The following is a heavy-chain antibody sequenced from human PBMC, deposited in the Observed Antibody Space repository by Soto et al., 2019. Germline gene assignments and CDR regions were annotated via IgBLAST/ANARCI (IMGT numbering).Heavy chain of an antibody. CDR3: ARASRGSGSYYDAFDI. Sequence: VKVSCKASGYTFTSYYMHWVRQAPGPGLEWMGIINPSGGSTSYAQKFQGRVTMTRDTSTSTVYMELSSLRSEDTAVYYCARASRGSGSYYDAFDIWGQGTMVTVSS. V-gene: IGHV1-46*03. CDR1: GYTFTSYY. D-gene: IGHD3-10*01. J-gene: IGHJ3*02. CDR2: INPSGGST.